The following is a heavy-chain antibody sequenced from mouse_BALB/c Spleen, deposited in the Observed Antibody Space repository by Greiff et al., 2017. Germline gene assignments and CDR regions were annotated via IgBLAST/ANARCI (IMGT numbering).Heavy chain of an antibody. Sequence: GGGLVQPKGSLKLSCAASGFTFNTYAMNWVRQAPGKGLEWVARIRSKSNNYATYYADSVKDRFTISRDDSQSMLYLQMNNLKTEDTAMYYCVRPSIYCDPWFAYWGQGTLVTVSA. CDR1: GFTFNTYA. D-gene: IGHD2-4*01. V-gene: IGHV10-1*02. J-gene: IGHJ3*01. CDR2: IRSKSNNYAT. CDR3: VRPSIYCDPWFAY.